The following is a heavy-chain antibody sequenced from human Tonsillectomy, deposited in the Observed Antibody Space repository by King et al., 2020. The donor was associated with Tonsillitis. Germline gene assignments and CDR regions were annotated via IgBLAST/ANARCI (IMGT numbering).Heavy chain of an antibody. J-gene: IGHJ4*02. V-gene: IGHV3-23*03. CDR1: GFPFSSYA. D-gene: IGHD2-15*01. CDR2: IYSIDTTT. CDR3: AKGPGVLPIR. Sequence: VQLVESGGHLVQPGGSLRLSCTVSGFPFSSYAMSWVRQAPGKGLEWVSVIYSIDTTTYYADSVKGRFTISRDDSKNTLYLQMSSLRVEDTAIYFWAKGPGVLPIRWGQGTLVTVSS.